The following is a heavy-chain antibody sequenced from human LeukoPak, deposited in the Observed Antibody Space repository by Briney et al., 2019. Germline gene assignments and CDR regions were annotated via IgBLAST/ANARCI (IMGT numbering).Heavy chain of an antibody. V-gene: IGHV3-48*04. D-gene: IGHD6-19*01. CDR1: GFTFTSHS. J-gene: IGHJ4*02. CDR2: ISVGSETI. Sequence: GGSLRLSCAASGFTFTSHSMNWVRQAPGKGLEWISYISVGSETIYYADSVRGRFTISRDNARNSLYLQMNSLRAEDTAVYYCARDDGIAVPGFDYWGQGTLVTVSS. CDR3: ARDDGIAVPGFDY.